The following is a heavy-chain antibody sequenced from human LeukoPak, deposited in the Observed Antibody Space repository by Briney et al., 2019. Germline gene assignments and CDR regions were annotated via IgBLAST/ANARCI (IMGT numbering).Heavy chain of an antibody. D-gene: IGHD3-22*01. Sequence: SETLSLTCTVSGGSISSYYWSWIRQPAGKGLEWIGRIYTSGSTNYNPSLKSRVTMSVDTSKNQFSLKLSSVTAADTAVYYCARVRYDSSGSTAFDIWGHGTMVTVSS. CDR2: IYTSGST. J-gene: IGHJ3*02. CDR3: ARVRYDSSGSTAFDI. CDR1: GGSISSYY. V-gene: IGHV4-4*07.